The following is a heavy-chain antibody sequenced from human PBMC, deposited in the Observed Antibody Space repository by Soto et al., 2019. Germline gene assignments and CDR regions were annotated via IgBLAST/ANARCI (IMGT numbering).Heavy chain of an antibody. Sequence: PGESLKISCKGSGYSFTSYWISWGRQMPGKGLEWMERIDPSDSYTNYSPSFQGHVTISADKSISTAYLQWSSLKASDTAMYYCARRNGDSLWYYYGGMDDWGQGTTVTVSS. CDR1: GYSFTSYW. J-gene: IGHJ6*02. CDR3: ARRNGDSLWYYYGGMDD. CDR2: IDPSDSYT. V-gene: IGHV5-10-1*01. D-gene: IGHD2-21*01.